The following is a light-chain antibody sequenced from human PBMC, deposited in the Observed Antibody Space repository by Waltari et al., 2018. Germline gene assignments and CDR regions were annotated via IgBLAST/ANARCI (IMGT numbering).Light chain of an antibody. V-gene: IGLV1-40*01. CDR3: QSYDSSLSGSGV. CDR1: SSNIGAGYD. J-gene: IGLJ3*02. Sequence: QSVLTQPPSVSGAPGQRVTISCTGSSSNIGAGYDVHWYQQLPGTTPKLLIYGNRQRPSGVPDRFSGSASDPSASLAITGLQAEDEAHYSCQSYDSSLSGSGVFGGGTKLTVL. CDR2: GNR.